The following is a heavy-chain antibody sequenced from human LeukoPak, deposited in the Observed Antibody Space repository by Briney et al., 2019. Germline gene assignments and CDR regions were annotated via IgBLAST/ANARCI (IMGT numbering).Heavy chain of an antibody. CDR1: GGSFSGHY. CDR3: AREVVTLLNAFDI. J-gene: IGHJ3*02. D-gene: IGHD2-21*02. CDR2: INHSGST. Sequence: SETLSLTCAVSGGSFSGHYWNWIRQPPGKGLEWIGEINHSGSTNYNPSLKSRVTISVDTSKNQFSLKLSSVTAADTAVYYCAREVVTLLNAFDIWGQGTMVTVSS. V-gene: IGHV4-34*01.